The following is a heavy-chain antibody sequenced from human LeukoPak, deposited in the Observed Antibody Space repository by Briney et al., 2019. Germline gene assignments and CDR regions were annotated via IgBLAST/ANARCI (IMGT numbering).Heavy chain of an antibody. V-gene: IGHV4-59*01. D-gene: IGHD2-15*01. J-gene: IGHJ6*03. Sequence: SETLSLTCTVSGGSISSYYWSWIRQPPGKGLEWIGSIYYSGSTNYNPSLKSRVTISVDTSKNQFSLKLSSVTAADTAVYYCARALGGYHYYYYMDVWGKGATVTVSS. CDR2: IYYSGST. CDR1: GGSISSYY. CDR3: ARALGGYHYYYYMDV.